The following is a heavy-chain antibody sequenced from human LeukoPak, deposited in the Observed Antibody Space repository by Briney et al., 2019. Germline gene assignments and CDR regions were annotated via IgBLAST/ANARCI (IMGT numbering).Heavy chain of an antibody. V-gene: IGHV4-59*01. CDR3: ARGSLISYSYGPFDY. D-gene: IGHD5-18*01. CDR2: IYYTGST. CDR1: GGSISSYY. Sequence: SETLSLTCTVSGGSISSYYWSWIRQPPGKGLEWIGYIYYTGSTNYNPSLKSRVTISVDTSKNQFSLKLSSVTAADTAVYYCARGSLISYSYGPFDYWGQGTLVTVSS. J-gene: IGHJ4*02.